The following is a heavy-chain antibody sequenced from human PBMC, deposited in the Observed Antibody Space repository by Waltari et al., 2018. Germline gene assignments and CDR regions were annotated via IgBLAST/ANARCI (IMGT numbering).Heavy chain of an antibody. CDR2: IRYDGSDK. D-gene: IGHD2-2*01. J-gene: IGHJ4*02. V-gene: IGHV3-30*02. CDR3: ASGGTIVVVPADY. CDR1: GFSFRSYG. Sequence: QAQLVGSGGGVVHPEGSLGLSCTASGFSFRSYGMHWCGQTPGEGLEWLAFIRYDGSDKNYADPVTGRFTISRDTSKNTLYLQMNSLRSEDTAVYYCASGGTIVVVPADYWGQGSLVTVSS.